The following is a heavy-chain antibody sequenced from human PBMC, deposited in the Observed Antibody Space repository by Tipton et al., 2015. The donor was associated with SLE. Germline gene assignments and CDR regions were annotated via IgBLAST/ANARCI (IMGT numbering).Heavy chain of an antibody. V-gene: IGHV4-34*01. CDR3: ARGRDRDREDAFGI. CDR2: INHSGST. D-gene: IGHD5-24*01. CDR1: GGSFSGYY. J-gene: IGHJ3*02. Sequence: TLSLTCAVYGGSFSGYYWSWIRQPPGKGLEWIGEINHSGSTNYNPSLKSRVTISVDTSKNQFSLKLSSVTAADTAVYYCARGRDRDREDAFGIWGQGTMVTVSS.